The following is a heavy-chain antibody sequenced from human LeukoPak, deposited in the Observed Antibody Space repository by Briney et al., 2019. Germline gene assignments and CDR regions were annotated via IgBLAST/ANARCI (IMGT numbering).Heavy chain of an antibody. CDR3: ARDVGEYCSSVSCYASDY. CDR2: INPSSGGT. D-gene: IGHD2-2*01. V-gene: IGHV1-2*02. CDR1: GYIFTGYY. Sequence: ASVKVSCKASGYIFTGYYMHWVRQAPGQGLEWMGWINPSSGGTNYAQKFQGRVTMTRDTSISTAYMELSRLRSDDTAIYYRARDVGEYCSSVSCYASDYWGQGTLVTVSS. J-gene: IGHJ4*02.